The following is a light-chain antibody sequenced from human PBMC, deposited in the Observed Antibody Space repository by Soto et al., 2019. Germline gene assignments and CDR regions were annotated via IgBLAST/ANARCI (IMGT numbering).Light chain of an antibody. V-gene: IGKV3-20*01. CDR1: QTVFSNY. CDR3: KQYRSPLPT. CDR2: GAS. J-gene: IGKJ1*01. Sequence: ATQTVFSNYIGWYQQKPGQAPRRLIFGASIRATGIPDRFSGSGSGRELTLNICGLEIAAFPVYYCKQYRSPLPTVGQGNQVGIK.